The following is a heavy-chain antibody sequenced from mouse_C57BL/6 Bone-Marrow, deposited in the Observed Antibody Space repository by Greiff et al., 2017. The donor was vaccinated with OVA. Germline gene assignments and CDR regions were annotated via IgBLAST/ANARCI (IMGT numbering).Heavy chain of an antibody. Sequence: QVQLQQSGPELVKPGASVKISCKASGYSFTSYYIHWVQQRPGQGLEWIGWIYPGSGNTKYNEKFKGKATLTADTSSSTAYMQSSILTSGDSAVYYCSSLTLPLDYWGQGTTLTVSS. CDR1: GYSFTSYY. CDR2: IYPGSGNT. V-gene: IGHV1-66*01. J-gene: IGHJ2*01. CDR3: SSLTLPLDY.